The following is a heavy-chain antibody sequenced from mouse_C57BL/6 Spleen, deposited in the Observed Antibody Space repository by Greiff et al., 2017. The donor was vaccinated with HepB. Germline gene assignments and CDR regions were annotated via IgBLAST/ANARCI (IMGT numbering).Heavy chain of an antibody. Sequence: QVQLQQPGAELVKPGASVKLSCKASGYTFTSYWMQWVKQRPGQGLEWIGEIDPSDSYTNYNQKFKGKATLTVDTSSSTAYMQLSSLTSVDSAVYYCARRGYQYWYFDVWGTGTPVTVSS. D-gene: IGHD3-1*01. J-gene: IGHJ1*03. CDR2: IDPSDSYT. CDR1: GYTFTSYW. CDR3: ARRGYQYWYFDV. V-gene: IGHV1-50*01.